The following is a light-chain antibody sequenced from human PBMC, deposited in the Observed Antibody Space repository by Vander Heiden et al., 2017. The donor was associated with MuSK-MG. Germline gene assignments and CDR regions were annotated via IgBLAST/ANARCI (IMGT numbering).Light chain of an antibody. CDR1: QDISNY. V-gene: IGKV1-33*01. J-gene: IGKJ2*01. CDR2: DAS. CDR3: QQDYNLPHT. Sequence: DIQMTQSPSSLSASIGDRVTITCQASQDISNYLNWYQQKPGKAPKLLIYDASNLETGVPSRFSGSGSGTDFTFTISSLQPEDIATYYCQQDYNLPHTFGQGTKLEIK.